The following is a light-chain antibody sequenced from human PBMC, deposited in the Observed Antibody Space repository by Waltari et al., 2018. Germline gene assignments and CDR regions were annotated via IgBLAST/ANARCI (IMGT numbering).Light chain of an antibody. CDR3: QQRSNWPLMYT. V-gene: IGKV3-11*01. CDR1: QSVSSY. CDR2: DAS. Sequence: DIVLTQSPATLSLSPGERATLPCRASQSVSSYLAWYQQKPGQAPRLLIYDASNRATGIPARFSGSGSGTDFTLTISSLEPEDFAVYYCQQRSNWPLMYTFGQGTKLEIK. J-gene: IGKJ2*01.